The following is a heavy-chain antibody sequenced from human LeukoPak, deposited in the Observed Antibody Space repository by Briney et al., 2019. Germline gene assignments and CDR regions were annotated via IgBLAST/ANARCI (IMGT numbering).Heavy chain of an antibody. D-gene: IGHD4-23*01. CDR3: ARDGYGGNPNWLDP. CDR1: GFTFSSYA. Sequence: GGSLRLSCAASGFTFSSYAMHWVRQAPGKGLEYVSAISSNGGSTYYANSVKGRFTISRDNSKNTLYLQMGSLRAEDMAVYYCARDGYGGNPNWLDPWGQGTLVTVSS. J-gene: IGHJ5*02. V-gene: IGHV3-64*01. CDR2: ISSNGGST.